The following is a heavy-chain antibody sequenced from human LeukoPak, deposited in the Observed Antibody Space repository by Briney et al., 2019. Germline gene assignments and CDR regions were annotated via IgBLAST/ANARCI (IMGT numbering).Heavy chain of an antibody. D-gene: IGHD3-10*01. CDR1: GGTFSSYA. Sequence: SVKVSCKASGGTFSSYAISWVRQAPGQGLEWMGGIIPIFGTANYAQKFQGRVTITADESTSTAYMELSSLRSEDTAVYYCARSREATMVRGVSWYNWFDPWGQGTLVTVSS. CDR3: ARSREATMVRGVSWYNWFDP. J-gene: IGHJ5*02. CDR2: IIPIFGTA. V-gene: IGHV1-69*13.